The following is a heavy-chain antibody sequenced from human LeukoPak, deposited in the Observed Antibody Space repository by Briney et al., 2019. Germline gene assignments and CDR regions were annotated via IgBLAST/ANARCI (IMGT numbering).Heavy chain of an antibody. CDR3: ARPNRQLVRWQPFDI. CDR2: ISQGGST. J-gene: IGHJ3*02. D-gene: IGHD2-8*01. CDR1: GGSLSGANYY. Sequence: PSEALSLTCSVSGGSLSGANYYWSWLRQPPGKGLEWVGCISQGGSTYYKPSLKSRVTISMDTSKNQFSLNLNSVTAADTAVYYCARPNRQLVRWQPFDIWGQGTLVIVSS. V-gene: IGHV4-30-2*01.